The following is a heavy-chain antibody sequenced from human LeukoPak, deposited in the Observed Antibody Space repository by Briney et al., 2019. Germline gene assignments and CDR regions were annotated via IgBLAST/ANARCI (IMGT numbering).Heavy chain of an antibody. D-gene: IGHD2/OR15-2a*01. CDR3: ATSLLTEPLSFEY. CDR1: GFSFNTYN. J-gene: IGHJ4*02. V-gene: IGHV3-21*01. Sequence: TTGGSLRLSCAASGFSFNTYNINWVRQSPGRGLEWVSSISASGTYIHYADSMKGRFTISRDNAKNSLSLQMSSLRAEDTAVYYCATSLLTEPLSFEYWGQGTLVTVSS. CDR2: ISASGTYI.